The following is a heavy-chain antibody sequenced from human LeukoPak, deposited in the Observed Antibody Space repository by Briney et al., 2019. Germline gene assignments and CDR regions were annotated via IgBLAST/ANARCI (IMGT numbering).Heavy chain of an antibody. CDR1: GYTFTSYD. V-gene: IGHV1-8*01. D-gene: IGHD3-22*01. J-gene: IGHJ4*02. Sequence: GASVKVSCKASGYTFTSYDINWVRQATGQGLEWMGWMNPNSGNTGYAQKFQGRVTMTRNTSISTAYMELSSLRSEDTAVYYCARDPDSSGEGDYWGQGTLVTVSS. CDR3: ARDPDSSGEGDY. CDR2: MNPNSGNT.